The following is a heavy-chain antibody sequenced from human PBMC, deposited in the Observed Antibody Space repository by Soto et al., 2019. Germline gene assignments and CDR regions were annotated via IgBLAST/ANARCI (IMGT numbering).Heavy chain of an antibody. CDR1: GFTFSSYA. CDR2: ISGSGGST. J-gene: IGHJ4*02. V-gene: IGHV3-23*01. D-gene: IGHD6-25*01. Sequence: GGSLRLSCAASGFTFSSYAMSWVRQAPGKGLEWVSAISGSGGSTYYADSVKGRFTISRDNSKNTLYLQMNSLRAEDTAVYYCAKDRRGSVASDSDYWGQGTLVTVYS. CDR3: AKDRRGSVASDSDY.